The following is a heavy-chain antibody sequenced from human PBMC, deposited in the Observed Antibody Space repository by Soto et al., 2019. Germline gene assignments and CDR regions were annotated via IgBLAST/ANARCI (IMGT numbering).Heavy chain of an antibody. V-gene: IGHV4-34*01. CDR2: INHSGRV. J-gene: IGHJ5*01. Sequence: SETLSLTCAVYGGPFSGHSWTWIRQSPGKGLEWIGDINHSGRVNYSPSLKSRVTISLDTSKNQFSLTLSAVTAADTAMYYCSTRAYDTNGYYRFDPWGQGTLVTVSS. CDR1: GGPFSGHS. CDR3: STRAYDTNGYYRFDP. D-gene: IGHD3-22*01.